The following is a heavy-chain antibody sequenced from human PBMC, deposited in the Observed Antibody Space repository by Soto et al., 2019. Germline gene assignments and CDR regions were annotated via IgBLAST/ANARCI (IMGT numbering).Heavy chain of an antibody. Sequence: QITLKGSGPTLVKPTQTLTLTCTFSGFSLSTRGVGVGWIRQPPGKALEWLAVIYWDDDKRYSPSLQSRLTITKDTSKNQVVLTMTNMDPVDTATYYCARKNYGDYPTDYWGQGTLVTVSS. J-gene: IGHJ4*02. CDR1: GFSLSTRGVG. V-gene: IGHV2-5*02. CDR3: ARKNYGDYPTDY. CDR2: IYWDDDK. D-gene: IGHD4-17*01.